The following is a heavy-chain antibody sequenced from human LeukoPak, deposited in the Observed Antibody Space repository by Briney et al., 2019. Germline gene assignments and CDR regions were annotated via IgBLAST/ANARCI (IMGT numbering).Heavy chain of an antibody. Sequence: GGSLRLSCAASGFSFSSYTMSWVRQAPGKGLEWVSTITTSDGNTYYADSVKGRFTVSRDNPKNTLFLQMNSLRAEDTAVYYCAKDGGLWVSAHWGDSWGRGTLVTVSS. CDR1: GFSFSSYT. D-gene: IGHD7-27*01. J-gene: IGHJ4*02. CDR3: AKDGGLWVSAHWGDS. V-gene: IGHV3-23*01. CDR2: ITTSDGNT.